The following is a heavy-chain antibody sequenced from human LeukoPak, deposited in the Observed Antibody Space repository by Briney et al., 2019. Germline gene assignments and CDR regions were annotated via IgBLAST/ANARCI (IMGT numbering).Heavy chain of an antibody. V-gene: IGHV3-48*04. J-gene: IGHJ4*02. D-gene: IGHD6-13*01. CDR1: GFTFSSYS. CDR2: ISSSSSTI. CDR3: ARGPRIAAAGFDY. Sequence: PGGSLRLSCAASGFTFSSYSMNWVRQAPGKGLEWVSYISSSSSTIYYADSVKGRFTISRDNAKNSLYLQMNSLRAEDTAVYYCARGPRIAAAGFDYWGQGTLVTVSS.